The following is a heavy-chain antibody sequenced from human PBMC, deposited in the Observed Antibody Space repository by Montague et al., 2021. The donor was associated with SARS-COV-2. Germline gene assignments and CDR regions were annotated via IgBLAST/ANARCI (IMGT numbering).Heavy chain of an antibody. D-gene: IGHD1-7*01. V-gene: IGHV4-34*01. J-gene: IGHJ6*02. CDR2: INHSGST. Sequence: SETLSLTCAVYGGSFSGYYWSWIRQPPGKGLEWIGEINHSGSTNYNPSLKSRVTISVDTSKNQFSLKLSSVTAADTAVYYCAGGELELHIRDYYYYGMDVWGQGTTVTVSS. CDR3: AGGELELHIRDYYYYGMDV. CDR1: GGSFSGYY.